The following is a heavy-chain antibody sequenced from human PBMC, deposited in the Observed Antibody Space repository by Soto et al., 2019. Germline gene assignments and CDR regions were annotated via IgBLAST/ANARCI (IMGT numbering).Heavy chain of an antibody. CDR2: INDSGNI. CDR1: GGSLSGXX. V-gene: IGHV4-34*01. CDR3: ARGLILWFGELSRRGGYYYYMDV. D-gene: IGHD3-10*01. Sequence: QVQLQQWGAGLLKPSETLSLTCAVYGGSLSGXXXXXXXXXXXXGLEWIGEINDSGNINYNPSLKSRVTILLDTPRKQISLKLSSVTAADSAVYYCARGLILWFGELSRRGGYYYYMDVWGKGTTVTVSS. J-gene: IGHJ6*03.